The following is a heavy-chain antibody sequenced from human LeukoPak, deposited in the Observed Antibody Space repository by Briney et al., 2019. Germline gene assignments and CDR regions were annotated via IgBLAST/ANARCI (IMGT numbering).Heavy chain of an antibody. CDR2: IYPGDSDT. CDR3: ARQRGTTGYEY. J-gene: IGHJ4*02. V-gene: IGHV5-51*01. D-gene: IGHD1-1*01. CDR1: GYSSTNW. Sequence: GESLKISCKASGYSSTNWIAWLRQLPGKGLEWMGIIYPGDSDTRYSPSFQGQVAISVDKSISTVYLHWSSLKASDTAMYYCARQRGTTGYEYWGPGTLVTVSS.